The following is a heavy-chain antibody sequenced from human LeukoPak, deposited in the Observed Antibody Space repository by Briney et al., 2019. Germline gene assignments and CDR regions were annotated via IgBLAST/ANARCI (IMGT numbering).Heavy chain of an antibody. V-gene: IGHV4-34*01. CDR1: SGSFSGYY. CDR2: INHGGST. CDR3: TRVLSGAVIPPTRADYFEA. D-gene: IGHD3-16*01. J-gene: IGHJ4*02. Sequence: PSETLSLTCAVYSGSFSGYYWSWIRQPPGKGLEWLGEINHGGSTNYNPSLKSRVTISVDTSKNQFSLKLTSVTAGDTAVYYCTRVLSGAVIPPTRADYFEAWGQGTVVTVSA.